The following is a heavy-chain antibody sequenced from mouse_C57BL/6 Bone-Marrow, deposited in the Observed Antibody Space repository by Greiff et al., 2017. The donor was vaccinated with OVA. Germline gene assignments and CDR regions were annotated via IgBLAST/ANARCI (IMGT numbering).Heavy chain of an antibody. Sequence: VQLQQPGAELVKPGASVKMSCKASGYSFTGYFMNWVMQSHGKSLEWIGRINPYNGDTFYNQKFKGKATLTVDKSSSTAHMELRSLTSEDSAVYYCAVVAYYFDYWGQGTTLTVSS. CDR1: GYSFTGYF. CDR3: AVVAYYFDY. D-gene: IGHD1-1*01. J-gene: IGHJ2*01. V-gene: IGHV1-20*01. CDR2: INPYNGDT.